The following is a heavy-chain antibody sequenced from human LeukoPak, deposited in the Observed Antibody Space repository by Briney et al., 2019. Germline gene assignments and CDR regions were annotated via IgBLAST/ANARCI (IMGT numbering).Heavy chain of an antibody. D-gene: IGHD3-3*01. V-gene: IGHV4-59*01. CDR1: GGSFSGYY. Sequence: SETLSLTCAVYGGSFSGYYWSWIRQPPGKGLEWIGYIYYSGSTNYNPSLKSRVTISVDTSKNQFSLKLSSVTAADAAVYYCARDNYDFWSGYFYGMDVWGQGTTVTVSS. CDR2: IYYSGST. CDR3: ARDNYDFWSGYFYGMDV. J-gene: IGHJ6*02.